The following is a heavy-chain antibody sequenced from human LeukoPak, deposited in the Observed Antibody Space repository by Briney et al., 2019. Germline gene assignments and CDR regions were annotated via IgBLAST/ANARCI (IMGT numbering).Heavy chain of an antibody. D-gene: IGHD3-16*01. CDR2: IYYSGST. Sequence: SETLSLTCTVSGGSISSYYWSWIRQPPGKGLEWIGYIYYSGSTNYNPSLKSRVTISVDTSKNQFPLKLSSVTAADTAVYYCARHSYAHFDYWGQGTLVTVSS. J-gene: IGHJ4*02. V-gene: IGHV4-59*08. CDR3: ARHSYAHFDY. CDR1: GGSISSYY.